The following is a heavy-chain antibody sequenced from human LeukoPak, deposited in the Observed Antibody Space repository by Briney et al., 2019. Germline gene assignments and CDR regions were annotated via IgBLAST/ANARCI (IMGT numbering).Heavy chain of an antibody. CDR2: ISSPGTSI. CDR1: GFTFRDYY. V-gene: IGHV3-11*04. J-gene: IGHJ6*03. Sequence: PGGSLRLSCAASGFTFRDYYMACIRQAPGKGLEWVSHISSPGTSILYADSVRGRFTVSRDNAKNSFHLQMSSLRAEDTAVYFCVTGKPGPYYYMDVWGKGTTVTVSS. CDR3: VTGKPGPYYYMDV. D-gene: IGHD4-23*01.